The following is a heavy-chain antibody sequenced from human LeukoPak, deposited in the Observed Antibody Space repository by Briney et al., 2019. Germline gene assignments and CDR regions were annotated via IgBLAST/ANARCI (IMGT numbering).Heavy chain of an antibody. CDR3: ARRIAGDGSHASDI. CDR2: TRNSDNNM. Sequence: AGGSLRLSCAASGFTFSDYNMGWMRQAPGKGLEWVSYTRNSDNNMFYADSVKGRFTISRDNAKYSVYLQMNSLRAEDTAVYYCARRIAGDGSHASDIWGQGTMVTVSS. CDR1: GFTFSDYN. V-gene: IGHV3-11*01. J-gene: IGHJ3*02. D-gene: IGHD6-19*01.